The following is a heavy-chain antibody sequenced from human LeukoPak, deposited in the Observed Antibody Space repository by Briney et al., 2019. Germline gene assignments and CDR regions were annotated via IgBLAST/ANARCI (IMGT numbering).Heavy chain of an antibody. V-gene: IGHV1-2*02. CDR3: ARDRGSIVVVTATFRDPNWFDP. J-gene: IGHJ5*02. Sequence: GASVNVSCKASGYTFTGYYMHWVRQDPGQGLEGMGGINPNRGGTNYAQKFQGRVAMTRDTSISIAYMELSRLRSDDTAVYYCARDRGSIVVVTATFRDPNWFDPWGQGTLVTVSS. CDR1: GYTFTGYY. D-gene: IGHD2-21*02. CDR2: INPNRGGT.